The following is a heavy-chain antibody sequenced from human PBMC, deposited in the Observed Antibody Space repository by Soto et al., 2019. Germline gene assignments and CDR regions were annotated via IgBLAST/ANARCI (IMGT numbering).Heavy chain of an antibody. Sequence: PSETLSLTCAAYGGSFSGYYWSWIRQPPGKGLEWIGEINHSGSTNYNPSLKSRVTISVDTSKNQFSLKLSSVTAADTAVYYCARALRGYYGSGSYYGPWGQGTLVTVSS. D-gene: IGHD3-10*01. CDR2: INHSGST. V-gene: IGHV4-34*01. CDR1: GGSFSGYY. CDR3: ARALRGYYGSGSYYGP. J-gene: IGHJ5*02.